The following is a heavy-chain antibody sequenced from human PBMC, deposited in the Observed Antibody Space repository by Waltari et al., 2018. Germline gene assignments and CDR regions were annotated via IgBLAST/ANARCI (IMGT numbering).Heavy chain of an antibody. D-gene: IGHD6-19*01. V-gene: IGHV3-23*01. Sequence: EVQLLESGGGLVQPGGSLRLYCAASGFYFSRYAMNWVRKAPGKGLEWVSTISGSGTNTYHADSVKGRFTISRDTSKNTLYLQMNSLRAEDTAVYYCAKDLNGYSSGWFTFDAFDIWGQGTMVTVSS. J-gene: IGHJ3*02. CDR2: ISGSGTNT. CDR3: AKDLNGYSSGWFTFDAFDI. CDR1: GFYFSRYA.